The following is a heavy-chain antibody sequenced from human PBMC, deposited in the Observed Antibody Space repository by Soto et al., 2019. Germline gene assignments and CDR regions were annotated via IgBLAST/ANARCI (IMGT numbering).Heavy chain of an antibody. J-gene: IGHJ5*02. CDR3: TRDLFSYDYSGILWFDP. CDR1: GFAFSGSA. Sequence: PGGSLRLSGAASGFAFSGSAMYWVRQASGKGPEWVGRIRSKGHNYATEYAASVKGRFTISRDDSKNTAYLQMNSLQTEDTAVYYCTRDLFSYDYSGILWFDPWGQGTLVTVSS. D-gene: IGHD3-16*01. CDR2: IRSKGHNYAT. V-gene: IGHV3-73*01.